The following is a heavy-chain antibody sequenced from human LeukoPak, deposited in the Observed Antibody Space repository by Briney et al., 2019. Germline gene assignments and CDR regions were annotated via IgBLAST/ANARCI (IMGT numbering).Heavy chain of an antibody. V-gene: IGHV3-21*01. Sequence: GGSLRLSCAASGFTLSSYSMNWVRQAPGKGLEWVSSISSSSSYIYYADSVKGRFTISRGNAKNSLYLQMNSLRAEDTAVYYCARVHCSGGSCPQPAFDYWGQGTLVTVSS. CDR2: ISSSSSYI. CDR1: GFTLSSYS. D-gene: IGHD2-15*01. J-gene: IGHJ4*02. CDR3: ARVHCSGGSCPQPAFDY.